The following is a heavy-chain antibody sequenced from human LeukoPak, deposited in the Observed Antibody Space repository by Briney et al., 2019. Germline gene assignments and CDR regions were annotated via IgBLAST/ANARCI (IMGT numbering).Heavy chain of an antibody. CDR1: GGTFGRYV. Sequence: GASVKVSCKASGGTFGRYVISWVRQAPGQGLEWMGGIIPPVGTAHYAQKFQDRLTITADKSAATVYMEMSRLRSEDTAMYYCGKVGESALVTGYLKLCRRGTLVTVSA. CDR3: GKVGESALVTGYLKL. CDR2: IIPPVGTA. D-gene: IGHD2-21*02. J-gene: IGHJ2*01. V-gene: IGHV1-69*06.